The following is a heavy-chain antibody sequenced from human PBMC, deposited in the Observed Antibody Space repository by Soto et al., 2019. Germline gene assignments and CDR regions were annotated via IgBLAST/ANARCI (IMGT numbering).Heavy chain of an antibody. V-gene: IGHV1-18*01. CDR2: ISAYNGNT. D-gene: IGHD2-15*01. Sequence: ASVKVSCKASGYTFTSYGISWVRQAPGQGLEWMGWISAYNGNTNYAQKLQGRVTMTTDTSTSTAYMELRSLRSDDTAVYYCARVSSYGGSSWRIVVVVAATDAFDIWGQGTMVTVSS. CDR3: ARVSSYGGSSWRIVVVVAATDAFDI. CDR1: GYTFTSYG. J-gene: IGHJ3*02.